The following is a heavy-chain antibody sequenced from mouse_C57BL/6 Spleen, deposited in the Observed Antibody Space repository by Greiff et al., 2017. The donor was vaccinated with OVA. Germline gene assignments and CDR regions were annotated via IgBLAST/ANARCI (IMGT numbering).Heavy chain of an antibody. D-gene: IGHD2-4*01. CDR2: ISSGGDYI. J-gene: IGHJ2*01. Sequence: EVKLMESGEGLVKPGGSLKLSCAASGFTFSSYAMSWVRQTPEKRLEWVAYISSGGDYIYYAHTVKGRFTISRDNARNTLYLQMSSLKSEDTAMYYCTRDRRLRYYFDYWGQGTTLTVSS. CDR3: TRDRRLRYYFDY. CDR1: GFTFSSYA. V-gene: IGHV5-9-1*02.